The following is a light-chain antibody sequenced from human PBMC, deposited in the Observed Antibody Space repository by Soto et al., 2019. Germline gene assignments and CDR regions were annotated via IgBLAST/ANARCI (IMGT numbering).Light chain of an antibody. V-gene: IGKV3-15*01. Sequence: EIVLTQPPGTLSLSPLERATLSCRASQSISDTLAWYQQKPGQAPRLLIYGASTRATGIPARFSGSGSGTEFTLTISSLQSEDFAVYYCQQYNNWPFTFGPGTKVDI. J-gene: IGKJ3*01. CDR3: QQYNNWPFT. CDR2: GAS. CDR1: QSISDT.